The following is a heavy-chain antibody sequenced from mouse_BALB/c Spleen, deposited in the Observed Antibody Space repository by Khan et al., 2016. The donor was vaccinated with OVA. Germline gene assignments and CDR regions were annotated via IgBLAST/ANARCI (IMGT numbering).Heavy chain of an antibody. V-gene: IGHV3-2*02. CDR3: ARGNYDGYALDY. J-gene: IGHJ4*01. CDR2: ISYSGST. D-gene: IGHD2-4*01. Sequence: EVQLQESGPGLVKPSQSLSLTCTVNGYSITSNYAWNWIRQFPGNKLEWMGYISYSGSTNYNPSLKSRLSITRATSKNQFFLLLHSVTTEDSATDYCARGNYDGYALDYWGQGTSVTVSS. CDR1: GYSITSNYA.